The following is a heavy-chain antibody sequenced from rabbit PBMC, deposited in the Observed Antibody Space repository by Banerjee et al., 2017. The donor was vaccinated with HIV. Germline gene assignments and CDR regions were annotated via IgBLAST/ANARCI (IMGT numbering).Heavy chain of an antibody. J-gene: IGHJ6*01. D-gene: IGHD4-2*01. CDR3: ARLDVGNRDWDL. Sequence: QEQLEESGGGLVRPGGSLTLTCKASGLDFGSSYWICWVRQAPGKGLEWIACIYAGSTGTTYYASWARGRFTISKTSPTTVTLQMTSLTAADTATYFCARLDVGNRDWDLWGPGTLVTVS. CDR2: IYAGSTGTT. CDR1: GLDFGSSYW. V-gene: IGHV1S45*01.